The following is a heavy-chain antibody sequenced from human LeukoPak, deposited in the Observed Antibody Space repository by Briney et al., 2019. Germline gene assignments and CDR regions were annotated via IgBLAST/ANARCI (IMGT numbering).Heavy chain of an antibody. CDR3: VRQDVVVITAATYYYGMDV. CDR1: GGSISSYY. Sequence: PSETLSLTCTVSGGSISSYYWNWIRQPPGKGLEWIGYIYYTGSTNYRPSLKSRVTISVDTSRNQFSLKLNSVTAADTAVYYCVRQDVVVITAATYYYGMDVWGQGTTVTVSS. D-gene: IGHD2-2*01. J-gene: IGHJ6*02. V-gene: IGHV4-59*08. CDR2: IYYTGST.